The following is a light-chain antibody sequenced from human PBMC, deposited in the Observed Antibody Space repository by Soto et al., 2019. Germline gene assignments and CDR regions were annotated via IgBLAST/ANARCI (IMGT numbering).Light chain of an antibody. V-gene: IGLV2-11*01. Sequence: QSALTQPRSVSGSPGQSVTISCTGTSSAVGGYNYVSWYQQHPGKAPKLMIYDVSKRPSGVPDRFSGSKSGNTASLTISGLQAEDEADYYCCSYAGNYYVFGTGNKVTVL. CDR1: SSAVGGYNY. J-gene: IGLJ1*01. CDR3: CSYAGNYYV. CDR2: DVS.